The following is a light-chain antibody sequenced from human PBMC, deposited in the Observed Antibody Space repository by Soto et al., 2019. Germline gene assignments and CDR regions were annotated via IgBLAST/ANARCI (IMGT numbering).Light chain of an antibody. Sequence: DIQMTQSPSSLSASVGDRVTISCRASQDIRNTLAWYQQKPGEAPKLLIYAASSLQSGVPSRFSGSGSGTDFTLTISSLQPEDFATYYCQQANSFPLTFGGGTKVDIK. V-gene: IGKV1-12*01. CDR1: QDIRNT. J-gene: IGKJ4*01. CDR3: QQANSFPLT. CDR2: AAS.